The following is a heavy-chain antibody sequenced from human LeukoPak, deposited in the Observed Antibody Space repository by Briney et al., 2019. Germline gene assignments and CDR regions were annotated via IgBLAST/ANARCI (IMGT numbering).Heavy chain of an antibody. Sequence: PSETLSLTCAVYGGSFSGYYWSWIRQPPGKGLEWIGEINHSGSTNYNPSLKSRVTISVDTSKNQFSLKLSSVTAADTAVYYCARAAKYYDYVWGSYPHFNWFDPWGQGTLVTVSS. CDR2: INHSGST. V-gene: IGHV4-34*01. CDR1: GGSFSGYY. D-gene: IGHD3-16*02. J-gene: IGHJ5*02. CDR3: ARAAKYYDYVWGSYPHFNWFDP.